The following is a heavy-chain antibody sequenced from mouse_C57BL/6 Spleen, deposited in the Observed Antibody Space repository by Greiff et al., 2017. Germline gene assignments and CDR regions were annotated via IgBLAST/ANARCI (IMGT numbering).Heavy chain of an antibody. CDR3: ARVVLITTVRAWFAY. D-gene: IGHD1-1*01. CDR1: GYTFTSHW. Sequence: QVQLQQSGAELAKPGASVKLSCKVSGYTFTSHWMHWVKQRPGQGLEWIGYINPSSGYTKYNQKLKDKATLPSEQSSSTAYMQLSSLTYEDSAVYYCARVVLITTVRAWFAYWGQGTLVTVSA. CDR2: INPSSGYT. V-gene: IGHV1-7*01. J-gene: IGHJ3*01.